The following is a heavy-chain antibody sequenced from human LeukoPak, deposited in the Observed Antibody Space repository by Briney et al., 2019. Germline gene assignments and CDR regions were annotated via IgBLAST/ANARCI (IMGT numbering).Heavy chain of an antibody. CDR1: GYTLTDNH. Sequence: ASVKVSCKASGYTLTDNHLYWVRQAPGQGLESMGWMNPNSGNTGYAQKFQGRVSMTRNTSISTAYMELSSLRSEDTAVYYCARGIGSTTVTTLEYYFDYWGQGTLVTVSS. V-gene: IGHV1-8*02. CDR3: ARGIGSTTVTTLEYYFDY. CDR2: MNPNSGNT. J-gene: IGHJ4*02. D-gene: IGHD4-17*01.